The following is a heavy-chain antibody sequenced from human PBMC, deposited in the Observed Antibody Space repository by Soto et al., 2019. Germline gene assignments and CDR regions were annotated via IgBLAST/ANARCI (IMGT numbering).Heavy chain of an antibody. J-gene: IGHJ4*03. V-gene: IGHV5-51*01. D-gene: IGHD3-22*01. CDR2: IYPGDSDT. CDR3: ESRLYRCADSSGYCLSSALDY. Sequence: GESLKISCKGSGYSFTSYWIGWVRQMPGKGLEWMGIIYPGDSDTRYSPSFQGQVTISADKSISTAYLQWSSLKASDTAMYYCESRLYRCADSSGYCLSSALDYWGQGTMVTVSS. CDR1: GYSFTSYW.